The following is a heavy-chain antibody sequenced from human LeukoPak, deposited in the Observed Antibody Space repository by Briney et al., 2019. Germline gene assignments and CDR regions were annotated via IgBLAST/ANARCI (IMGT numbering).Heavy chain of an antibody. V-gene: IGHV4-59*08. CDR1: GGSISSHY. D-gene: IGHD6-13*01. Sequence: KPSETLSLTCTVSGGSISSHYWSWIRQPPGKGLEWIGYIHYSGSTSYNPSLKSRVTMSLDTSKNQFSLKLSSVTAADTAVYYCARSVSSSWDFDYWGQGTLVTVSS. J-gene: IGHJ4*02. CDR2: IHYSGST. CDR3: ARSVSSSWDFDY.